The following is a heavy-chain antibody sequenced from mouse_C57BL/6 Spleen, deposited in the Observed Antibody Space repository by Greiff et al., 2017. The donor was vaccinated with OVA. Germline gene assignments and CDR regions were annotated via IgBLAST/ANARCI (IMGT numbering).Heavy chain of an antibody. CDR2: IGPGSGST. V-gene: IGHV1-77*01. J-gene: IGHJ3*01. D-gene: IGHD2-2*01. CDR1: GYTFTDYY. CDR3: STMVTAGPWFAY. Sequence: VKLLEPGAELVKPGASVKLSCKASGYTFTDYYINWVKQRPGQGLEWIGKIGPGSGSTYYNEKFKGKATLTADKSSSTAYMQLSSLTSEDSAVYFCSTMVTAGPWFAYWGQGTLVTVSA.